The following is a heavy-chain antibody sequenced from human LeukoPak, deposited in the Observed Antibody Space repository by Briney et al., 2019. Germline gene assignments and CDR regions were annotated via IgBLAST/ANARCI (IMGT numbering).Heavy chain of an antibody. D-gene: IGHD3-16*01. CDR1: VFTFSDYY. V-gene: IGHV3-11*04. CDR3: AKEGAPSYYYYMDV. CDR2: ISSSGSTI. J-gene: IGHJ6*03. Sequence: GRSLRLFCAASVFTFSDYYMSWVRQAPAKGLECVSYISSSGSTIYYADSVKGRFTISRHNSKNTLFLQMNSLRAEDTAVYYCAKEGAPSYYYYMDVWGKGTTVTISS.